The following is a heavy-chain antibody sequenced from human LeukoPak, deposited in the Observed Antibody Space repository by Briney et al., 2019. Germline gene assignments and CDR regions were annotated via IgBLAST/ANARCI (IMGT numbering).Heavy chain of an antibody. CDR1: GFTFSGYP. J-gene: IGHJ4*02. D-gene: IGHD1-26*01. V-gene: IGHV3-30-3*01. Sequence: GKSLRLSCAASGFTFSGYPIHWVRQAPGKGLEWVAVISYDGSNKYYADSVKGRFTISRDNAKNSLYLQMHSLRAEDTAVYYCARAPLSGNSYSGSYYPDYWGQGTLVTVSS. CDR2: ISYDGSNK. CDR3: ARAPLSGNSYSGSYYPDY.